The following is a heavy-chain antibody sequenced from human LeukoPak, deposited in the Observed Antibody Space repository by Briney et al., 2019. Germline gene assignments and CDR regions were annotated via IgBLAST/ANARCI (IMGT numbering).Heavy chain of an antibody. V-gene: IGHV4-30-2*01. D-gene: IGHD6-13*01. J-gene: IGHJ4*02. Sequence: SQTLSLTCTVSGGSISSGGYYWSWIRQPPGKGLEWIGYIYHSGSTYYNPSLKSRVTISVDRSKNQFSLKLSSVTAADTAVYYCARGAAAGLFDYWGQGTLVTVSS. CDR1: GGSISSGGYY. CDR3: ARGAAAGLFDY. CDR2: IYHSGST.